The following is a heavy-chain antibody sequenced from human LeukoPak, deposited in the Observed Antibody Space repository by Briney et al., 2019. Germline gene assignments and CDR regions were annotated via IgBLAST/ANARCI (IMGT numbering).Heavy chain of an antibody. CDR2: ISPYNGNT. D-gene: IGHD3-10*01. V-gene: IGHV1-18*01. Sequence: ASVKVSCKASGYTFRDYGISWVRQAPGQGLEWMGWISPYNGNTNYAQKLQGRVTMTTDTLTSTAYMELRSLRSDDTAVYYCARSISMVRGAIRDAFDIWGQGTMVTVSS. CDR1: GYTFRDYG. CDR3: ARSISMVRGAIRDAFDI. J-gene: IGHJ3*02.